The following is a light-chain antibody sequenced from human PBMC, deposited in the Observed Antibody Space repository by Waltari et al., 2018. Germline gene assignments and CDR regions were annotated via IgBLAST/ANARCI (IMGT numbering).Light chain of an antibody. CDR3: QSYGSSLRALV. J-gene: IGLJ3*02. V-gene: IGLV1-40*01. CDR1: TSNIGAGYD. CDR2: DNN. Sequence: QSVLTQPPSVSGAPGQRVTISCTGTTSNIGAGYDVHGYQQLPGTAPKLLIYDNNSRPAGVPARCCGSKYDTAASLAITGLQPEDGSDYYCQSYGSSLRALVFGGGTKLTVL.